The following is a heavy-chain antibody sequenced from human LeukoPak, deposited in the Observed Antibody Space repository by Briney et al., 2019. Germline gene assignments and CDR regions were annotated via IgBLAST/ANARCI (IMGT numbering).Heavy chain of an antibody. CDR3: ARGGYSSSWYWGDIFDS. CDR1: GFTFSSYS. CDR2: IRSSTSYI. J-gene: IGHJ4*02. D-gene: IGHD6-13*01. Sequence: KSGGPLRLSCAASGFTFSSYSMNWVRQVPGKGLEWVSSIRSSTSYIYYADSVKGRFTISRDNAKNSLYLQMNSLRAEDTAVYYCARGGYSSSWYWGDIFDSWGQGTLV. V-gene: IGHV3-21*01.